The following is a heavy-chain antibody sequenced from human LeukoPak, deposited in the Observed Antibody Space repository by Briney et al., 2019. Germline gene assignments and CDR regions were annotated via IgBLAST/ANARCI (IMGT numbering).Heavy chain of an antibody. CDR2: INHSGST. Sequence: SETLSLTCAVYGGSFSGYYWSWIRQPPGKGLEWIGEINHSGSTNYNPSLKSRVTISVDTSKNQFSLKLSSVTAADTAAYYCARGTQANWFGPWGQGTLVTVSS. V-gene: IGHV4-34*01. J-gene: IGHJ5*02. CDR1: GGSFSGYY. CDR3: ARGTQANWFGP.